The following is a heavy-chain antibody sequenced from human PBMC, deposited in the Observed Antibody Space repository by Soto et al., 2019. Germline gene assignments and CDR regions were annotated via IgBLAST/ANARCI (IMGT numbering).Heavy chain of an antibody. D-gene: IGHD3-10*01. J-gene: IGHJ4*02. CDR1: GYTFTNYG. Sequence: QVQLVQTGAEVKEPGASVKVSCKASGYTFTNYGISWVRQAPGQGLEWMGWISCNNGDANYVQGLRGRVTMTTDTSTSSVYMELRSLRADDTAVYYCARDGDGSGRHYEYWGQGTLVTVSS. V-gene: IGHV1-18*01. CDR3: ARDGDGSGRHYEY. CDR2: ISCNNGDA.